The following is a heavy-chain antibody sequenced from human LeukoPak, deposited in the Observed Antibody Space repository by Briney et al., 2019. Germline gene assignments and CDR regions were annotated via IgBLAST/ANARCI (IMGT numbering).Heavy chain of an antibody. J-gene: IGHJ4*02. Sequence: ASVKVSCKASGYTFSSYYMHWVRQAPGQELEWVGIINPSGGSTSYAQKFQGRVTMTRDTSTSTVYMELSSLRSEATAVYYCARGPKLGPAYFDYWGQGTLVTVSS. CDR3: ARGPKLGPAYFDY. D-gene: IGHD7-27*01. V-gene: IGHV1-46*01. CDR2: INPSGGST. CDR1: GYTFSSYY.